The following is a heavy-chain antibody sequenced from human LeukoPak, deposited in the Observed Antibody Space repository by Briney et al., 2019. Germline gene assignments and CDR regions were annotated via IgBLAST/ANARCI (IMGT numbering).Heavy chain of an antibody. V-gene: IGHV4-34*01. Sequence: SETLALTCAVYGGSFSGYYWSWIRQPPGKGLEWIGEINHSGSTNYNPSLKSRVTISVDTSKNQFSLKLSSVTAADTAVYYCARSSASSGYYYNWFDPWGQGTLVTVSS. J-gene: IGHJ5*02. CDR2: INHSGST. CDR3: ARSSASSGYYYNWFDP. CDR1: GGSFSGYY. D-gene: IGHD3-22*01.